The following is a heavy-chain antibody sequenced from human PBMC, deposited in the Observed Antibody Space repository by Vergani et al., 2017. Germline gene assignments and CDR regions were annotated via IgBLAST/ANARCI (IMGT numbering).Heavy chain of an antibody. Sequence: QVQLQESGPGLVKPSETLSLTCTVSGGSISSYYWSWIRQPPGKGLEWIGYIYYSGSTNYNPSLKSRVTISVDTSKNQFSLKLSSVTAADTAVYYCARLYCSSTSCYSDYYYHMDVWGKGTTVTVSS. D-gene: IGHD2-2*01. V-gene: IGHV4-59*01. J-gene: IGHJ6*03. CDR1: GGSISSYY. CDR2: IYYSGST. CDR3: ARLYCSSTSCYSDYYYHMDV.